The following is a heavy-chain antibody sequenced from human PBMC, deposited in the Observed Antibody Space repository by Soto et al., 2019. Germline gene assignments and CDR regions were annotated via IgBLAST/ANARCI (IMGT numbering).Heavy chain of an antibody. CDR2: INHSGST. Sequence: SETLTLTCAVYGGSFSGYYWSWIRQPPGKGLEWIGEINHSGSTNYNPSLKSRVTISVDTSKNQFSLKLSSVTAADTAVYYCARRRNYCSGGSCYFIAPWGQGTLVTVSS. CDR3: ARRRNYCSGGSCYFIAP. D-gene: IGHD2-15*01. V-gene: IGHV4-34*01. J-gene: IGHJ5*02. CDR1: GGSFSGYY.